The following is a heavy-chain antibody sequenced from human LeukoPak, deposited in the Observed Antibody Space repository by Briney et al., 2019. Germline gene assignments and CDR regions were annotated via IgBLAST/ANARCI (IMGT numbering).Heavy chain of an antibody. CDR2: LYHSGNT. Sequence: SETLSLTCTVSGYSISNGFSWGWVRQPPGRGLEWIGGLYHSGNTYYNASLQSRATISVDTSKNQFSLKLSSVTATDTAIYYCARVRSFIDYWGQGTLVTVSS. CDR1: GYSISNGFS. J-gene: IGHJ4*02. CDR3: ARVRSFIDY. V-gene: IGHV4-38-2*02. D-gene: IGHD1-26*01.